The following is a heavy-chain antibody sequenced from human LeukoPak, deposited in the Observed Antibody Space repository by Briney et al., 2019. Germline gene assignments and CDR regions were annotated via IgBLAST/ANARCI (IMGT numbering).Heavy chain of an antibody. CDR1: GFTFSSYA. Sequence: PGGSLRLSCADSGFTFSSYAMSWVRQAPGKGLEWVSGISGSGGSTYYADSVKGRLTISRDNSKNTLYLQMNSLRAEDTAVYYCAKGSGYYPEGSDYWGQGTLVTVSS. V-gene: IGHV3-23*01. CDR2: ISGSGGST. CDR3: AKGSGYYPEGSDY. J-gene: IGHJ4*02. D-gene: IGHD3-22*01.